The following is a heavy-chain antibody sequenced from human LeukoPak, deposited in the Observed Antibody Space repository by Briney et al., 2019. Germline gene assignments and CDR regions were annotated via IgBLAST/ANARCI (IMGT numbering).Heavy chain of an antibody. CDR2: IYSGGST. D-gene: IGHD3-10*01. CDR1: GFTVSSNY. J-gene: IGHJ4*02. V-gene: IGHV3-66*01. CDR3: ARGSGSYVRFDY. Sequence: GGSLRLSCAASGFTVSSNYMSWVRQAPGKGLEWVSVIYSGGSTYYADSVKGRFTISRDNSKNTLYLQMNSLRVEDTAVYYCARGSGSYVRFDYWGQGTLVTVSS.